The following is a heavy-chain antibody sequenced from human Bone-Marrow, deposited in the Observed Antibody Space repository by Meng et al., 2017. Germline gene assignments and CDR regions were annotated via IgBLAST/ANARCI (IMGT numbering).Heavy chain of an antibody. V-gene: IGHV4-30-4*01. CDR2: IYYSGST. D-gene: IGHD3-10*01. Sequence: QVQLQESGPGLVKPSQTLSLTCTVSGGSIDSVDYYWYWIRQPPGKGLEWIGHIYYSGSTYYNPSLKSRATISIDTSKNQFSLKLSSVTAADTAVFYCARAFSGPLDSWGRGTLVTVSS. CDR3: ARAFSGPLDS. CDR1: GGSIDSVDYY. J-gene: IGHJ4*02.